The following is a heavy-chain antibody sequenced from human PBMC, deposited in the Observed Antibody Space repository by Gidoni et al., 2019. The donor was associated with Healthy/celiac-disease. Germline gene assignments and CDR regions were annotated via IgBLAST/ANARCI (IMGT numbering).Heavy chain of an antibody. Sequence: QLQLQESGPGLVKPSETLAVTSTVAGGSISSSSYYWGWIRQPPGKGLEWIGSIYYGGSTYYNPSLKSRVTISVDTSKTQFSLKLRSVTAADTAVYYCARLGYDVEVLTYYFDYWGQGTLVTVSS. CDR3: ARLGYDVEVLTYYFDY. D-gene: IGHD5-12*01. V-gene: IGHV4-39*01. J-gene: IGHJ4*02. CDR2: IYYGGST. CDR1: GGSISSSSYY.